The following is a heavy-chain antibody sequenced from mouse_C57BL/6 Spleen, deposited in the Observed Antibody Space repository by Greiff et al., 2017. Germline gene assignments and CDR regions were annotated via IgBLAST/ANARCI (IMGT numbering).Heavy chain of an antibody. D-gene: IGHD2-14*01. CDR2: IYPSDSET. V-gene: IGHV1-61*01. CDR3: ARSDWYDRFDV. CDR1: GYTFTSYW. J-gene: IGHJ1*03. Sequence: QVQLQQPGAELVRPGSSVKLSCKASGYTFTSYWMDWVKQRPGQGLEWIGNIYPSDSETHYNQKFKDKATLTVDNSSSTAYLQLSSLKSEDSAVXDCARSDWYDRFDVWGTGTTVTVSS.